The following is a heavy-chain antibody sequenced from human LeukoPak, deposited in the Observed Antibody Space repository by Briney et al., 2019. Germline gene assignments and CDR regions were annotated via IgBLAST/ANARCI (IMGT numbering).Heavy chain of an antibody. CDR2: IYYSGST. V-gene: IGHV4-30-4*01. J-gene: IGHJ5*02. D-gene: IGHD4-17*01. CDR3: ARVPTTFWFDP. Sequence: SETLSLTCAVYGGSFSGYYWSWIRQPPGKGLEWIGYIYYSGSTYYNPSLKSRVTISVDTSKNQFSLKLSSVTAADTAVYYCARVPTTFWFDPWGQGTLVTVSS. CDR1: GGSFSGYY.